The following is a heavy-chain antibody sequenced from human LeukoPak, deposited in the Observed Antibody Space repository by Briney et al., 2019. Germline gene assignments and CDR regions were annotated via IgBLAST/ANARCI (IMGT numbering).Heavy chain of an antibody. CDR2: ISSSSSTI. Sequence: GGSLRLSCAASGFTFSSYNMNWVRQAPGKGLGWVSYISSSSSTIYYADSVKGRFTISRDNAKNSLYLQMNSLRAEDTAVYYCAREGYDILTGYLPFDYWGQGTLVTVSS. D-gene: IGHD3-9*01. J-gene: IGHJ4*02. CDR3: AREGYDILTGYLPFDY. CDR1: GFTFSSYN. V-gene: IGHV3-48*01.